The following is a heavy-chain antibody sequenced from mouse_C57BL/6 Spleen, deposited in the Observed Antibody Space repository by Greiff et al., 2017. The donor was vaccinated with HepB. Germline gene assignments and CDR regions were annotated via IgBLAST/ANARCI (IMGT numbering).Heavy chain of an antibody. CDR2: IDPSDSYT. J-gene: IGHJ1*03. Sequence: VKLQQPGAELVKPGASVKLSCKASGYTFTSYWMQWVKQRPGQGLEWIGEIDPSDSYTNYNQKFKGKATLTVDTSSSTAYMQLSSLTSEDSAVYYCARGYGSSYGYFDVWGTGTTVTVSS. D-gene: IGHD1-1*01. CDR3: ARGYGSSYGYFDV. CDR1: GYTFTSYW. V-gene: IGHV1-50*01.